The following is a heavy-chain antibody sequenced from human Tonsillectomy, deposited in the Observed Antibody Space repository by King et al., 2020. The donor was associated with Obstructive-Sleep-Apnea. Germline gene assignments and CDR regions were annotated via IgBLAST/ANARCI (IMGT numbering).Heavy chain of an antibody. J-gene: IGHJ1*01. D-gene: IGHD6-13*01. CDR1: GFTFSSYW. CDR3: ARDDSSSWTDPVSNAEYFHH. CDR2: INIDGGTT. Sequence: VQLVESGGGLVQPGGSLRLSFAASGFTFSSYWIHWVRQGPGKGLVWFSRINIDGGTTSYADSVQGLFTISTDNAKNTLYLQMNRLRVEDTAVYYCARDDSSSWTDPVSNAEYFHHWGQGTLVTVSS. V-gene: IGHV3-74*01.